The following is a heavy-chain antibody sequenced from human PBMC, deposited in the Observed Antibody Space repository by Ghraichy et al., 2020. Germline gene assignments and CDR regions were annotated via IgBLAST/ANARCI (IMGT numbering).Heavy chain of an antibody. CDR1: GGSIISGDYY. D-gene: IGHD2-15*01. V-gene: IGHV4-30-4*01. CDR3: ARERVICSGSHRVMDV. Sequence: SETLSLTCTVSGGSIISGDYYWSWIRQPPGKGLEWIGYIYYSGNTYYTPSLKSRLTMSVDTSKNQFSLKLSSVTAADTAVYFCARERVICSGSHRVMDVWGRGTTVTVSS. J-gene: IGHJ6*02. CDR2: IYYSGNT.